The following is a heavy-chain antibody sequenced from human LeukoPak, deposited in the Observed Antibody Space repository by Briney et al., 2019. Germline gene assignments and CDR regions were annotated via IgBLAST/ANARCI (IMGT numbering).Heavy chain of an antibody. CDR2: INPSGGST. V-gene: IGHV1-46*01. D-gene: IGHD3-22*01. CDR3: ARKAWSGYYYDY. CDR1: GYTFTSYY. J-gene: IGHJ4*02. Sequence: ASVEVSCKASGYTFTSYYMHWVRQAPGQGLEWMGIINPSGGSTSYAQKFRGRVTMTRDTSTSTVYMELSSLRSEDTAVYYCARKAWSGYYYDYWGQGTLVTVSS.